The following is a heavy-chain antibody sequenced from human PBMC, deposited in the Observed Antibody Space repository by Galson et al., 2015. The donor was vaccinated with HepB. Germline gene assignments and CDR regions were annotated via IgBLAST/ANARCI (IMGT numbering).Heavy chain of an antibody. CDR2: INHSGST. CDR3: AYSEAYYDILTGYYYYYYGMDV. J-gene: IGHJ6*02. CDR1: GGSFSGYY. Sequence: ETLSLTCAVYGGSFSGYYWSWIRQPPGKGLEWVGEINHSGSTNYNPSLKSRVTISVDTSKNQFSLKLSSVTAADTAVYYCAYSEAYYDILTGYYYYYYGMDVWGQGTTVTVSS. D-gene: IGHD3-9*01. V-gene: IGHV4-34*01.